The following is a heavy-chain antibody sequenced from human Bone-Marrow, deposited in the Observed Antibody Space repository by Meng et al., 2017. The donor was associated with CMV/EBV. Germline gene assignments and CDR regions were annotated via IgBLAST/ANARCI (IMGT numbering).Heavy chain of an antibody. CDR2: IYYSGST. V-gene: IGHV4-61*01. CDR1: GGSVSSGSYY. J-gene: IGHJ4*02. CDR3: ASGRFPAASVAY. D-gene: IGHD2-2*01. Sequence: TLSGGSVSSGSYYWSWIRPPPGKRLEWIGYIYYSGSTNYTPSLKSRVTISVDTSKNQFSLKLSSVTAADTAVYYCASGRFPAASVAYWGQGTLVTVSS.